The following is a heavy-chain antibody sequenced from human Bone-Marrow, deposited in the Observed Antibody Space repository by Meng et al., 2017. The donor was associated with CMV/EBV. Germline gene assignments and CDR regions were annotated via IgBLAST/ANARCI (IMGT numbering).Heavy chain of an antibody. CDR3: ARSLGDFWSGYWDYYYYGMDV. V-gene: IGHV1-2*02. CDR2: INPNSGGT. Sequence: ASVKVSCKASGYTFTDYYMHWVRQAPGQGLEWMGWINPNSGGTNYAQKFQGRVTMTRDTSISTAYMELSRLRSDDTAVYYCARSLGDFWSGYWDYYYYGMDVWGQGTTVTVSS. CDR1: GYTFTDYY. D-gene: IGHD3-3*01. J-gene: IGHJ6*02.